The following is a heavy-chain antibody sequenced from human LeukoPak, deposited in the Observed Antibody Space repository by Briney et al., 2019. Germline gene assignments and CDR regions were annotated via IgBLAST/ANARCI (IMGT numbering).Heavy chain of an antibody. V-gene: IGHV3-23*01. Sequence: GGSLGLSCAASGFTFSSYAMSWVRQAPGKGLEWVSAISGSGGSTYYADSAKGRFTISRDNSKNTLYLQMNSLRAEDTAVYYCAKDLQIIAVAGHTDYWGQGTLVTVSS. J-gene: IGHJ4*02. CDR1: GFTFSSYA. D-gene: IGHD6-19*01. CDR2: ISGSGGST. CDR3: AKDLQIIAVAGHTDY.